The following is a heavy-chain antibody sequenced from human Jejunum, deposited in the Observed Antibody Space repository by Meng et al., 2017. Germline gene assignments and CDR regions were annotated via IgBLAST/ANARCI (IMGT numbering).Heavy chain of an antibody. CDR3: VSGDSV. Sequence: EVWLVESGGGLVQPGGYLRLSCAASGFIVCNTYMSWVRRAPGKGLEWVAVIFSDAGTNSADSVKGRFTISRVNFRNTLYLQMNSLRVEDTAVYYCVSGDSVWGQGILVTVSS. CDR1: GFIVCNTY. J-gene: IGHJ4*02. CDR2: IFSDAGT. D-gene: IGHD1-26*01. V-gene: IGHV3-66*01.